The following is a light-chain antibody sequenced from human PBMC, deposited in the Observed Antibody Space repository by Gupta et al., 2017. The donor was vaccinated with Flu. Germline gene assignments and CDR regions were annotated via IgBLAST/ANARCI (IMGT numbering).Light chain of an antibody. CDR1: SSDVGNYNL. CDR3: CSYGGSSTHV. CDR2: EGS. J-gene: IGLJ1*01. Sequence: QSALTQPASVSGSPGQSITISCTGTSSDVGNYNLVSWYQQHPGKAPKLMIYEGSKRPSGVSNRCSGSKSGNTAFLTISGLQAEDEADYYCCSYGGSSTHVFGTGTKVTVL. V-gene: IGLV2-23*01.